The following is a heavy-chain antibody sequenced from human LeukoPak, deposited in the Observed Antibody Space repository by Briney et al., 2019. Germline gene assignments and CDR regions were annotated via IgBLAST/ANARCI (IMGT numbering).Heavy chain of an antibody. J-gene: IGHJ4*02. V-gene: IGHV1-18*01. D-gene: IGHD2-2*01. CDR1: GYTFTSYG. Sequence: ASVKVSCKASGYTFTSYGISWVRQAPGQGLEWMGWISAYNGNANYAQKLQGRVTMTTDTSTSTAYMELRSLRSDDTAVYYCARDNVQLSHFDYWGQGTLVTVSS. CDR2: ISAYNGNA. CDR3: ARDNVQLSHFDY.